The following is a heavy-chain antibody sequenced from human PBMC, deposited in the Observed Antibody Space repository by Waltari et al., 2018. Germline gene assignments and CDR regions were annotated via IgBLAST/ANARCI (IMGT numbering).Heavy chain of an antibody. Sequence: EVQLVESGGGSVQPGGSLSLSCAASGMTLRGSWLYWVRQAPGKGLEWVANIKQDGSEKNYVDSVEGRFSISRDNAQNSLYLQMNSLRAEDTAIYYCVTGLTTVTAKDYFDHWGQGALVTVSS. J-gene: IGHJ4*02. CDR2: IKQDGSEK. V-gene: IGHV3-7*01. CDR1: GMTLRGSW. D-gene: IGHD4-17*01. CDR3: VTGLTTVTAKDYFDH.